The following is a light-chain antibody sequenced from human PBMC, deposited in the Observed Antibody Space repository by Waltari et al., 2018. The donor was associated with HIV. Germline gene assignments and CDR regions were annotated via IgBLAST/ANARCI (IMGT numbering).Light chain of an antibody. CDR3: CSYTGSSTRRPYV. Sequence: QSALTQPASVSGSPGQSITISCTGTSSDVGSYNLVSWYQQHPGKAPKVMIYAGSKRPAGVSNRFSGSKSGNTASLTIAGLQAEDEADYYCCSYTGSSTRRPYVFGTGTKVTVL. CDR2: AGS. J-gene: IGLJ1*01. CDR1: SSDVGSYNL. V-gene: IGLV2-23*01.